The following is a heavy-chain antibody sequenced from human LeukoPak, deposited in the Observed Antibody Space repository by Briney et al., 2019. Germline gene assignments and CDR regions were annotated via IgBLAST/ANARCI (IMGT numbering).Heavy chain of an antibody. CDR2: ISGSGGST. CDR1: GFTFSSYA. Sequence: GGSLRLSCAASGFTFSSYAMSWVRQAPGKGLEWVSAISGSGGSTYYADSVKGRFTISRDNSKNTLYLQMNSLRAEDTAVYYCAKVPPHYDFWSGYPFWFDPWGQGTLVTVSS. D-gene: IGHD3-3*01. J-gene: IGHJ5*02. CDR3: AKVPPHYDFWSGYPFWFDP. V-gene: IGHV3-23*01.